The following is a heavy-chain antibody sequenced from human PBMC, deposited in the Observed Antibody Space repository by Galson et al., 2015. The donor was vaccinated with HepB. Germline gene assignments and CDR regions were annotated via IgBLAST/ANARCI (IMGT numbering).Heavy chain of an antibody. CDR3: ARQFEYDLGSSPFNDY. Sequence: QSGAEVKKPGESLKISCKGSGYSFTSYWIGWVRQMPGKGLEWMGIIYPGDSDTRYSPSFQGQVTISADKSISTAYLQWSSLKASDTAMYYCARQFEYDLGSSPFNDYWGQGTLVTVSS. J-gene: IGHJ4*02. D-gene: IGHD3/OR15-3a*01. V-gene: IGHV5-51*01. CDR2: IYPGDSDT. CDR1: GYSFTSYW.